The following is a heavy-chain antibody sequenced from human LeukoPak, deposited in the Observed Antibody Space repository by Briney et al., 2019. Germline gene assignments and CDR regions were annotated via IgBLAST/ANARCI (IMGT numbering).Heavy chain of an antibody. J-gene: IGHJ4*02. CDR1: GYTLTELS. CDR3: ATGLHYYDSSGKFDY. V-gene: IGHV1-24*01. Sequence: ASVKVSCKVSGYTLTELSMHWVRQAPGKGLEWMGGFDPEDGETIYAQKFQGRVTMTEDTSTDTAYMELSSLRSEDTAVYYCATGLHYYDSSGKFDYWGQGTLVTVSS. CDR2: FDPEDGET. D-gene: IGHD3-22*01.